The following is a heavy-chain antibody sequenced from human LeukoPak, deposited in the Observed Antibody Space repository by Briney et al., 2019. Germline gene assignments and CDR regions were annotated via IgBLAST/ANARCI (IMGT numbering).Heavy chain of an antibody. CDR3: ARRDRYYFDY. J-gene: IGHJ4*02. CDR1: GGSISSSIYY. CDR2: IYYSGST. D-gene: IGHD3-22*01. V-gene: IGHV4-39*01. Sequence: SETLSLTCTVSGGSISSSIYYWGWIRQTPGKGLEWIANIYYSGSTYYNPSLKSRVTISVDTSRYQFSLKLSSVTAADTAVYYCARRDRYYFDYWGQGTLVTVSS.